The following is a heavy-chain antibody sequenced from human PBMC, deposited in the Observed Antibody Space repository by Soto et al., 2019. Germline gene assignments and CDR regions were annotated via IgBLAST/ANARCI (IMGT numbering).Heavy chain of an antibody. J-gene: IGHJ6*02. Sequence: PGGSLRLSWAASGFILSDYYMTGVRQAPGKGLEWLSCSSNRDRSTYYADSVKDRFVVSKDNAKNLVYLQMNSLRAEDTAVYFCARAWKIEKFGVISMSKGLDVWGQGTTVTVSS. CDR2: SSNRDRST. CDR1: GFILSDYY. D-gene: IGHD3-3*01. V-gene: IGHV3-11*01. CDR3: ARAWKIEKFGVISMSKGLDV.